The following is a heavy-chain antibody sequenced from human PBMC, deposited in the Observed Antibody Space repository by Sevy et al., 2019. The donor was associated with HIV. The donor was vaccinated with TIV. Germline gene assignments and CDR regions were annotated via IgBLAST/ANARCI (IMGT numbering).Heavy chain of an antibody. D-gene: IGHD5-12*01. CDR2: ISYDGSNK. CDR3: AKDRDGYNRRPDY. Sequence: GGSLRLSCAASGFTFSSYGMHWVRQAPGNGLEWVAVISYDGSNKYYADSVKGRFTISRDNSKNTLYLQMNSLRAEDTAVYYCAKDRDGYNRRPDYWGQGTLVTVSS. CDR1: GFTFSSYG. V-gene: IGHV3-30*18. J-gene: IGHJ4*02.